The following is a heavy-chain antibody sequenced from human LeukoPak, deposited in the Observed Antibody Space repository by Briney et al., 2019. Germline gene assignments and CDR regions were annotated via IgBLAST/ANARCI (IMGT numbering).Heavy chain of an antibody. Sequence: GASVKVSCKASGYSFTGYFIHWVRQAPGQGLEWMGWISVYNGNTNYAQKLQGRVTMTTDTSTSTAYMELRSLRSDDTAVYYCGRDYYDSSGYLDYWGQGTLVTVSS. CDR3: GRDYYDSSGYLDY. D-gene: IGHD3-22*01. CDR1: GYSFTGYF. CDR2: ISVYNGNT. J-gene: IGHJ4*02. V-gene: IGHV1-18*04.